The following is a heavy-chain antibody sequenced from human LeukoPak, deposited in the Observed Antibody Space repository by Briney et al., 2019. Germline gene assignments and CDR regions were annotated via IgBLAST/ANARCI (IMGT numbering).Heavy chain of an antibody. CDR2: FDPEDGET. J-gene: IGHJ4*02. CDR1: GYTLTELS. Sequence: ASVKVSCKVSGYTLTELSMHWVRQAPGKGLEWMGGFDPEDGETIYAQKFQGRVPMTEDTSTDTAYMELSSLRSEDTAVYYCYAGEDCSDGSCYFDYWGQGTLVTVSS. D-gene: IGHD2-15*01. CDR3: YAGEDCSDGSCYFDY. V-gene: IGHV1-24*01.